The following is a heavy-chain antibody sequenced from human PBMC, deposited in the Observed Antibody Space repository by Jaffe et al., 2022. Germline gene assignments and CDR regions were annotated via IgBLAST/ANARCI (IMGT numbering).Heavy chain of an antibody. CDR2: IYHSGST. CDR1: GYSISSGYY. CDR3: ARHNSVGTYYYDSSGQEDFDY. D-gene: IGHD3-22*01. J-gene: IGHJ4*02. Sequence: QVQLQESGPGLVKPSETLSLTCAVSGYSISSGYYWGWIRQPPGKGLEWIGSIYHSGSTYYNPSLKSRVTISVDTSKNQFSLKLSSVTAADTAVYYCARHNSVGTYYYDSSGQEDFDYWGQGTLVTVSS. V-gene: IGHV4-38-2*01.